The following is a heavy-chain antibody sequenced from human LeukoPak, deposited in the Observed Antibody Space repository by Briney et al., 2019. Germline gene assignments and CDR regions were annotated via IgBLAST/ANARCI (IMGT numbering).Heavy chain of an antibody. V-gene: IGHV3-7*01. CDR2: IKQDGSEK. D-gene: IGHD3-22*01. Sequence: GGSLRLSCAASGFTFSSYWMSWVRQAPGKGLEWVANIKQDGSEKYYVDSVKGRFTISRDNAKNSLYLQMNSLRAEDTAVYCCARPYYYDSNGYYPSRTYYFDYWGQGTLVTVSS. J-gene: IGHJ4*02. CDR3: ARPYYYDSNGYYPSRTYYFDY. CDR1: GFTFSSYW.